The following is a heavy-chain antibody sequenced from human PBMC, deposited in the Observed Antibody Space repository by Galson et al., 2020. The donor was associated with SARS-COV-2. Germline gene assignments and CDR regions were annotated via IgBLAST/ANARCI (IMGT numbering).Heavy chain of an antibody. D-gene: IGHD6-6*01. V-gene: IGHV1-18*04. Sequence: GESLKISCKASGYAFTNYGISWVRQAPGQGLEWMGWISGYNGNTNYAQNLQGRVTMTTDTSTTTAYMELRSLRSDDTAVYYCARDMGKYSSSSIGHWGQGSLVTVSS. J-gene: IGHJ4*02. CDR1: GYAFTNYG. CDR2: ISGYNGNT. CDR3: ARDMGKYSSSSIGH.